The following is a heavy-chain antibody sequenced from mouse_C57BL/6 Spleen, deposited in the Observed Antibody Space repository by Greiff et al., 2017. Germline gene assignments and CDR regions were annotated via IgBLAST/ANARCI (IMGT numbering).Heavy chain of an antibody. CDR3: AREISTVVTSFFDY. J-gene: IGHJ2*01. V-gene: IGHV1-72*01. Sequence: QVQLQQPGAELVKPGASVKLSCKASGYTFTSYWMHWVKQRPGRGLEWIGRIDPTSGGTTYNEQFKSKATLTVDKPSSTAYMQLSSLTSEDSAVYYCAREISTVVTSFFDYWGQGTTLTVSS. CDR1: GYTFTSYW. CDR2: IDPTSGGT. D-gene: IGHD2-2*01.